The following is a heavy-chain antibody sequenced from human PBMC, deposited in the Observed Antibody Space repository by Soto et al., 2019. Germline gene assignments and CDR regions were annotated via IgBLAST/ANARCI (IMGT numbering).Heavy chain of an antibody. CDR2: IYTGGST. D-gene: IGHD3-3*01. V-gene: IGHV3-66*01. CDR3: ARESIFGVVSYYNYMDV. Sequence: GGSLRLSCVASGFTVSSKFMSWVRQAPAKGLEWVSVIYTGGSTYYADSVKGRFTISRDNSKNTLYLQMNSLRAEDTAVYYCARESIFGVVSYYNYMDVWGKGTTVTVSS. CDR1: GFTVSSKF. J-gene: IGHJ6*03.